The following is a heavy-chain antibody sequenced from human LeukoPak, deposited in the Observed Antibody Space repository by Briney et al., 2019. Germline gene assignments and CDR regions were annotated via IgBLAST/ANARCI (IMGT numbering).Heavy chain of an antibody. Sequence: GGSLRLSCAASGFTFSTYAMSWVRQAPGKGLEWVTTISGGGDKQYADHVKGRFTVSRDNAKNTLYLQMNSLRAEDTAVYHCVRIGYSSDSLGIDSWGHGTLVTVSS. CDR1: GFTFSTYA. CDR2: ISGGGDK. CDR3: VRIGYSSDSLGIDS. D-gene: IGHD5-12*01. V-gene: IGHV3-23*01. J-gene: IGHJ5*01.